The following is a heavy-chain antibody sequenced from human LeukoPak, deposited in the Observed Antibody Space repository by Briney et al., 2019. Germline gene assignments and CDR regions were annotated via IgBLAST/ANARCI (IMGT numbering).Heavy chain of an antibody. Sequence: PSETLSLTCTVSGGSISSSSYYWGWIRQPPGKGLEWIGSIYYSGSTYYNPSLKSRVTISVDTSKNQFSLKLSSVTVADTAVYYCARHEVDIVATIGVFDYWGQGTLDTVSS. CDR3: ARHEVDIVATIGVFDY. D-gene: IGHD5-12*01. CDR1: GGSISSSSYY. CDR2: IYYSGST. V-gene: IGHV4-39*01. J-gene: IGHJ4*02.